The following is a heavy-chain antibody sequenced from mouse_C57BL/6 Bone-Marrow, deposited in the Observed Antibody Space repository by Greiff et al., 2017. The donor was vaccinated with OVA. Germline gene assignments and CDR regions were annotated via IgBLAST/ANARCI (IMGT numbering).Heavy chain of an antibody. J-gene: IGHJ2*01. Sequence: QVHVKQPGAELVRPGSSVKLSCKASGYTFTSYWMDRVKQRPGQGLEWIGNIYPSDSETHYNQKFKDKATLTVDKSSSTAYMQLSSLTSEDSAVYYCARSPYGSSYGYFDYWGQGTTLTVSS. V-gene: IGHV1-61*01. CDR3: ARSPYGSSYGYFDY. CDR1: GYTFTSYW. D-gene: IGHD1-1*01. CDR2: IYPSDSET.